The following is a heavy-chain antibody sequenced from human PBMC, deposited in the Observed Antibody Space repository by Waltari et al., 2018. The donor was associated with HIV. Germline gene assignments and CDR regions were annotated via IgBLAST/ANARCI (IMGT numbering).Heavy chain of an antibody. D-gene: IGHD3-3*01. CDR3: AKDRAAVIIIPNFDY. CDR2: ISGSAVTT. V-gene: IGHV3-23*01. J-gene: IGHJ4*02. CDR1: GFTFSNYA. Sequence: EVQLLESGGGLVQPGGSLRISCAASGFTFSNYAMIWVRQAPGKGLEWVSAISGSAVTTYYADPVKGRFTISRDNSKNTLYLQMNSLRADDTVVYYCAKDRAAVIIIPNFDYWGQGTLVTVSS.